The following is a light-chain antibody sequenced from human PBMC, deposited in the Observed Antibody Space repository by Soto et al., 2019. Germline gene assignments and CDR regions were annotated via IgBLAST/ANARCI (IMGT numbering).Light chain of an antibody. CDR3: QQYSSWYT. CDR1: QTIANN. J-gene: IGKJ2*01. V-gene: IGKV3D-15*01. Sequence: VVMTQSPATLSVSPGERVTLSCRASQTIANNYVAWYQQKPGQAPRLLIHGASGRAAVIPDRFSGSGSGTEFTLTISSLQSGDLAVYYCQQYSSWYTFGQGTKLEIK. CDR2: GAS.